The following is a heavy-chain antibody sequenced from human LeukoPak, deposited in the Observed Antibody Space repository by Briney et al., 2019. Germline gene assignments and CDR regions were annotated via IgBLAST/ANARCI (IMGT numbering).Heavy chain of an antibody. CDR1: GGSFSGYY. V-gene: IGHV4-34*01. D-gene: IGHD3-10*01. J-gene: IGHJ4*02. CDR2: INHSGST. Sequence: SETLSLTCAVYGGSFSGYYWSWIRQPPGKGLEWIGEINHSGSTNYNPSPKSRVTISVDKSKNQFSLKLGSVTAADTAVYYCARGDRPGSGSYYKGPLRYWGQGTLVTVSS. CDR3: ARGDRPGSGSYYKGPLRY.